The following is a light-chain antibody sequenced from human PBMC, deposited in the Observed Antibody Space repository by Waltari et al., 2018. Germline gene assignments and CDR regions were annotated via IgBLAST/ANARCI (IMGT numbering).Light chain of an antibody. J-gene: IGKJ4*01. Sequence: DFVMTQSPDSLAVSLGERVTINCKSSQSVLFDSNNKNYLAWYQQKPGQPPKALIYWGSTRESGVPDRCSGSGSGTESNLTISSLQAEDVAIYYCQQYYNLPLTFGGGTKVEIK. CDR2: WGS. CDR3: QQYYNLPLT. CDR1: QSVLFDSNNKNY. V-gene: IGKV4-1*01.